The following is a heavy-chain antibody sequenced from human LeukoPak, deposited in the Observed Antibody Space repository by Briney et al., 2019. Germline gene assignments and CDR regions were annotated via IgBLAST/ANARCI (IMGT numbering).Heavy chain of an antibody. V-gene: IGHV4-59*08. J-gene: IGHJ4*02. CDR3: ARVVASTSIDS. Sequence: SETLSLTCTVSGGSISRYHWSWIRQPPGKGREWIGYKDYSGSTNYNRSLKSRVTISVDTSKNQFSLKVTSVTAADTALYYCARVVASTSIDSWGQGILVTVSS. CDR2: KDYSGST. D-gene: IGHD2-15*01. CDR1: GGSISRYH.